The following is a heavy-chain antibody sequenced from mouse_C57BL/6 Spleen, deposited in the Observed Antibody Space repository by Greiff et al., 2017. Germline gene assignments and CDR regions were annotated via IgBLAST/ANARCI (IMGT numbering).Heavy chain of an antibody. CDR2: IDPNSGGT. CDR1: GYTFTSYW. J-gene: IGHJ1*03. CDR3: ARGGSNDAFRWYFDV. V-gene: IGHV1-72*01. D-gene: IGHD2-12*01. Sequence: VQLQQPGSELVKPGASVKLSCKASGYTFTSYWMHWVKQRPGRGLEWIGRIDPNSGGTKYNEKFKSKATLTVDKPSSTAYMQLSSLTAEDSAVYYCARGGSNDAFRWYFDVWGTGTTVTVSS.